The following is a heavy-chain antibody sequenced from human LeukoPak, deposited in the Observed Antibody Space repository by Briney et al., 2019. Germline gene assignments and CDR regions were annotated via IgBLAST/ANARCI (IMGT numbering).Heavy chain of an antibody. D-gene: IGHD6-6*01. CDR2: IWYDGSNK. CDR1: GFTFSSYA. Sequence: GGSLRLSCAASGFTFSSYAMSWVRQAPGKGLEWVAVIWYDGSNKYYADSVKGRFTISRDNSKNTLYLQMNSLRAEDTAVYYCARDLSSSGYYGMDVWGQGTTVTVSS. V-gene: IGHV3-33*08. J-gene: IGHJ6*02. CDR3: ARDLSSSGYYGMDV.